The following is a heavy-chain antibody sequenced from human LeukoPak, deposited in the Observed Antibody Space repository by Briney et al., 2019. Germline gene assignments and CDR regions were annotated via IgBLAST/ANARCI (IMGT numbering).Heavy chain of an antibody. CDR2: VDYSGAT. Sequence: PSETLSLTCTVSGASVSSYYWMWIRQTPGNGLEWIGDVDYSGATTYNPSLRTRVITSIDTSKNQFSLKMTFLTAADTAVYYCARGGGDKRWRYYIDYWGQGILVTVSS. D-gene: IGHD2-21*02. CDR1: GASVSSYY. J-gene: IGHJ4*02. V-gene: IGHV4-59*02. CDR3: ARGGGDKRWRYYIDY.